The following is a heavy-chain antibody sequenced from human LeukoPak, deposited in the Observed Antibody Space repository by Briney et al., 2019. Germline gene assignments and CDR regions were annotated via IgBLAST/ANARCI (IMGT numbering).Heavy chain of an antibody. D-gene: IGHD3-10*01. Sequence: SETLSLTCTVSGAYFTNYYWSFIRQPPGKGLGWIGFSSYNGNTNYIPSLKSRVTISLDMSKNQFSLRLNSVTAADTAVYFCARGTLMWFGAKMEYYFDSWGQGTPLTVSS. CDR3: ARGTLMWFGAKMEYYFDS. V-gene: IGHV4-59*01. CDR2: SSYNGNT. CDR1: GAYFTNYY. J-gene: IGHJ4*02.